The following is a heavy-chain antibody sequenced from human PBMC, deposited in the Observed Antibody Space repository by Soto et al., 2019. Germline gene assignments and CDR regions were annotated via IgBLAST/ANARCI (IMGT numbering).Heavy chain of an antibody. CDR3: AREYGYGWYYFDY. Sequence: QVQLVESGGGLVKPGGSLRLSCAASGFTFSDYYMSWIRQAPGKGLEWVSYISSRGDTMYYADSVKGRFSISRDSAKTSLYLHMNSLRAEDAAVYYCAREYGYGWYYFDYWGQGTLVTVSS. D-gene: IGHD6-19*01. J-gene: IGHJ4*02. CDR2: ISSRGDTM. CDR1: GFTFSDYY. V-gene: IGHV3-11*01.